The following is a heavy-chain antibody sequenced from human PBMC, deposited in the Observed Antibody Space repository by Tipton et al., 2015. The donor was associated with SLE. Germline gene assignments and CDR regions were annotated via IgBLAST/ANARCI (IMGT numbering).Heavy chain of an antibody. Sequence: TLSLTCAVSGYSISSGDYWGWIRQPAGKGLEWIGRIYTSGSTKYNPSLKSRVTISVDTSKNQFSLKLSSVTAADTAVYYCARLSCSSISCYVDSWGQGTLVTVSS. CDR3: ARLSCSSISCYVDS. J-gene: IGHJ4*02. D-gene: IGHD2-15*01. CDR1: GYSISSGDY. V-gene: IGHV4-61*02. CDR2: IYTSGST.